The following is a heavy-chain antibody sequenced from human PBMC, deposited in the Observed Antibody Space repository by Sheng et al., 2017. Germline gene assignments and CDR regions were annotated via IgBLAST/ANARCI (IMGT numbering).Heavy chain of an antibody. V-gene: IGHV3-23*01. D-gene: IGHD5-18*01. CDR1: GFTFSSYA. CDR2: ISGSGGST. J-gene: IGHJ4*02. CDR3: AKDRGYSYGDYFDY. Sequence: EVQLLESGGGLVQPWGVPSRLSCAASGFTFSSYAMSWVRQAPGKGLEWVSAISGSGGSTYYADSVKGRFTISRDNSKNTLYLQMNSLRAEDTAVYYCAKDRGYSYGDYFDYWGQGTLVTVSS.